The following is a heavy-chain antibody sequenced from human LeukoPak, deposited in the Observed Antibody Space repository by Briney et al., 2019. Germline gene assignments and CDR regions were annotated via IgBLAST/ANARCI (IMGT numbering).Heavy chain of an antibody. CDR2: INPNSGGT. CDR1: GYTFTGYY. CDR3: ARAMIVVVPAAIGLGDY. D-gene: IGHD2-2*01. Sequence: EASVKVSCKASGYTFTGYYMHWVRRAPGQGLEWMGWINPNSGGTNYAQKFQGRVTMTRDTSISTAYMELSRLRSDDTAVYYCARAMIVVVPAAIGLGDYWGQGTLVTVSS. V-gene: IGHV1-2*02. J-gene: IGHJ4*02.